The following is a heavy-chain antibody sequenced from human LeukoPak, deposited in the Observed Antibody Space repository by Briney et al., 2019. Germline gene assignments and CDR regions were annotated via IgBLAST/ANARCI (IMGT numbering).Heavy chain of an antibody. D-gene: IGHD4-23*01. CDR1: GFDFSSNW. J-gene: IGHJ4*02. CDR3: ARGRPHGNDY. Sequence: GGSLRLSCAASGFDFSSNWMHWVRQAPGKGLVWVSRIASDGSSTTYADSVKGRFSISRDNAKNTLYLQMNSLRVEDTAVYYCARGRPHGNDYWGQGTLVTVSS. CDR2: IASDGSST. V-gene: IGHV3-74*01.